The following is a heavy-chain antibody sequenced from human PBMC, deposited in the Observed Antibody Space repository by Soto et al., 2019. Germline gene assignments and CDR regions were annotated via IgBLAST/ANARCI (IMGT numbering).Heavy chain of an antibody. CDR1: GGSISSGGYY. D-gene: IGHD5-12*01. Sequence: SETLSLTCTVSGGSISSGGYYWSWIRQHPGKGLEWIGYIYYSGSTYYNPSLKSRVTISVDTSKNQFSLKLSSVTAADTAVYYCARVGDIVAMKYYFDYWGQGTLVTVSS. V-gene: IGHV4-31*03. J-gene: IGHJ4*02. CDR3: ARVGDIVAMKYYFDY. CDR2: IYYSGST.